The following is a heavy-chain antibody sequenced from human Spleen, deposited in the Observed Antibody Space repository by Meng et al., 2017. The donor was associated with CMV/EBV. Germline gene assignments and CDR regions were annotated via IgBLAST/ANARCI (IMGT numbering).Heavy chain of an antibody. V-gene: IGHV1-46*01. CDR3: ARGYYDFPY. Sequence: SCKASGFSFTSYFLSWVRQAPGQGLEWMEIINPSGGSTTYAQKFKGRVTMTRDTSTSTVYMELTSLTSEDTAMYYCARGYYDFPYWGQGTLVTVSS. J-gene: IGHJ1*01. D-gene: IGHD3-3*01. CDR2: INPSGGST. CDR1: GFSFTSYF.